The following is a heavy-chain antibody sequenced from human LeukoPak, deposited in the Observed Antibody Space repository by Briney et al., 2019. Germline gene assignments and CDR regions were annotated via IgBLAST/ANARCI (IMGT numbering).Heavy chain of an antibody. CDR2: ISGSGGST. CDR3: AKTPNSSGWYPDYYYYGMDV. CDR1: GFTFSSYA. D-gene: IGHD6-19*01. Sequence: PGGSLRLSCAASGFTFSSYAMSWVRQAPGKGLEWVSAISGSGGSTYYADSVKGRFTISRDNSKNTLYLQMNSLRAEDTAVYYCAKTPNSSGWYPDYYYYGMDVWGQGTTVTVSS. V-gene: IGHV3-23*01. J-gene: IGHJ6*02.